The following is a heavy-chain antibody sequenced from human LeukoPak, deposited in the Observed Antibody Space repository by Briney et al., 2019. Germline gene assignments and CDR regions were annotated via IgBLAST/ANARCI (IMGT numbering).Heavy chain of an antibody. CDR1: GYSISSGYY. CDR2: IYHGGST. V-gene: IGHV4-38-2*01. CDR3: ARAYSGSYPYYFDY. Sequence: PSETLSLTYAVSGYSISSGYYWGWIRQPPGKGLEWIGSIYHGGSTYYNPSLKSRVTISVDTSKNQSSLKLSSVTAADTTVYYCARAYSGSYPYYFDYWGQGTLVTVSS. J-gene: IGHJ4*02. D-gene: IGHD1-26*01.